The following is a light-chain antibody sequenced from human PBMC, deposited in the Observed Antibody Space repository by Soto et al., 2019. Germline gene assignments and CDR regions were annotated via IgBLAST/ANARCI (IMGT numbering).Light chain of an antibody. CDR2: GNN. V-gene: IGLV1-44*01. J-gene: IGLJ2*01. Sequence: QLVLTQPPSASGTPGQRVTISCSGSSSNIGSNTVNWYQQLPGTAPKLLIYGNNQRHSGVPDRFSGSKSGASASLVISGLLSEDEADYYCGAWDDSLNVVVFGGGTKLTVL. CDR1: SSNIGSNT. CDR3: GAWDDSLNVVV.